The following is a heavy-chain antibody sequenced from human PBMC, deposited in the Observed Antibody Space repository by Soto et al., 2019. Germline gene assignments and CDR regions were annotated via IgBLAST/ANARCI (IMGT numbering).Heavy chain of an antibody. Sequence: RASVKVSCKASGGTFSSYAISWVRQAPGQGLEWMGGIIPIFGTANYAQKFQGRVTITADESTSTAYMELSSLRSEDTAVYYCARGPSSYVGVNWFDPWGQGTLVTVSS. CDR1: GGTFSSYA. V-gene: IGHV1-69*13. D-gene: IGHD1-26*01. CDR3: ARGPSSYVGVNWFDP. CDR2: IIPIFGTA. J-gene: IGHJ5*02.